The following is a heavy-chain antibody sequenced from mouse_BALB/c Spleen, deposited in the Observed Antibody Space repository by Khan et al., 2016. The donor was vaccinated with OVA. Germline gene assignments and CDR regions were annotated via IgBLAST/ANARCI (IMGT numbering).Heavy chain of an antibody. Sequence: VKLVESGPGLVAPSQSLSITCTVSGFSLTSYGVHWVRQPPGKGLEWLGIIWAGGSTNYNSALMSRLSISKDNSKSKVFLNMNSLQTADNAMYYCARDTTATPYWGQGTLVTVSA. D-gene: IGHD1-2*01. CDR3: ARDTTATPY. CDR2: IWAGGST. V-gene: IGHV2-9*02. CDR1: GFSLTSYG. J-gene: IGHJ3*01.